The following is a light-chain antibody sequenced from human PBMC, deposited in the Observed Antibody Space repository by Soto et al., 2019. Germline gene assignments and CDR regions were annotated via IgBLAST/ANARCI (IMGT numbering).Light chain of an antibody. CDR3: QQCSSYPRT. CDR1: QTVRNNY. Sequence: EFVLTQSPGTLSLSPGERATLSCRASQTVRNNYLAWYQQKPGQAPRLLIYDASSRATGIPDRFSGGGSGTDFTLTMSRLEPEDFAVYYYQQCSSYPRTFCGGTKVEIK. V-gene: IGKV3-20*01. CDR2: DAS. J-gene: IGKJ4*01.